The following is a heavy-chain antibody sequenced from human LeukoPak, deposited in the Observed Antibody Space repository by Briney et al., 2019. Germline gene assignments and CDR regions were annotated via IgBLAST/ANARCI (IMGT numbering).Heavy chain of an antibody. V-gene: IGHV1-69*05. CDR3: ARGSGPWGAFDI. Sequence: GASVKVSCKASGGTFSSYAISWVRQAPGQGLEWMGGIIPIFGTANYAQKFQGRVTITRNTSISTAYMELSSLRSEDTAVYYCARGSGPWGAFDIWGQGTMVTVSS. D-gene: IGHD6-19*01. CDR2: IIPIFGTA. CDR1: GGTFSSYA. J-gene: IGHJ3*02.